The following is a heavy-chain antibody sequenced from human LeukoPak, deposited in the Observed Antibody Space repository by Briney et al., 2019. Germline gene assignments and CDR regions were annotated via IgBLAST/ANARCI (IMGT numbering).Heavy chain of an antibody. V-gene: IGHV3-30*18. CDR2: ISYDGSNK. Sequence: GRSLRLSCAASGFTFSSYGMHWVRQAPGKGLEWVAVISYDGSNKYYADSVKGRFTISRDNSKNTLYLQMNSLRAEDTAVYYCAKVFQQWLVWWSFDYWGQGSPITVSS. CDR1: GFTFSSYG. CDR3: AKVFQQWLVWWSFDY. J-gene: IGHJ4*02. D-gene: IGHD6-19*01.